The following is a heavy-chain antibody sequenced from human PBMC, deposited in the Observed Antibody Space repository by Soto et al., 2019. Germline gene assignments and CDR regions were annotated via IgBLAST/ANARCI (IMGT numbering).Heavy chain of an antibody. CDR3: AKDINGTGTNVIYDS. CDR2: ISGSGSAT. Sequence: EVQLLESGGSLVQPGGSLRLSCAASGFSFSTYAMGWVRQAPGKGLEWVSAISGSGSATYYADPVKGRFTISRDNSKDTLYLPMNSLRAGDTAVYYCAKDINGTGTNVIYDSWGQGSLVTVSS. D-gene: IGHD1-7*01. J-gene: IGHJ4*02. V-gene: IGHV3-23*01. CDR1: GFSFSTYA.